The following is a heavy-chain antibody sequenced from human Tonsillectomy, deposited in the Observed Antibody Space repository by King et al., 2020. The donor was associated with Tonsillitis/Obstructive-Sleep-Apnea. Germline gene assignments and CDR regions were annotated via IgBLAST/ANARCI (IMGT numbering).Heavy chain of an antibody. CDR1: GGSFSGYY. CDR3: AREYFYHASSYSDY. Sequence: VQLQQWGAGLLKPSETLSLTCAVYGGSFSGYYWSWIRQPPGKGLEWIGEINHSGSTNYNPSLKSRVTISLTTSKNQFSLNLSSVTAADTAIYYCAREYFYHASSYSDYWGQGTPVTVSS. CDR2: INHSGST. J-gene: IGHJ4*02. D-gene: IGHD3-22*01. V-gene: IGHV4-34*01.